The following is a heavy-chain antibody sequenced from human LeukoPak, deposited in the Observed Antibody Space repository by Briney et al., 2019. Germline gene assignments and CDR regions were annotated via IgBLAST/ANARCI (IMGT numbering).Heavy chain of an antibody. CDR1: EFSVGSNY. CDR3: ATSNDYGVFFDY. J-gene: IGHJ4*02. D-gene: IGHD4-17*01. Sequence: GGSLRLSCAASEFSVGSNYMTWVRQAPGKGLEWVSLIYSGGSTYYADSVKGRFTISRDNSKNTLYLQMNSLRAEDTAVYYCATSNDYGVFFDYWGQGTLVTVPS. CDR2: IYSGGST. V-gene: IGHV3-66*01.